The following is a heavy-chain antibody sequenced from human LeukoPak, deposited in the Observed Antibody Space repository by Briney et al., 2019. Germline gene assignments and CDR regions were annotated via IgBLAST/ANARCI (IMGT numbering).Heavy chain of an antibody. J-gene: IGHJ4*02. CDR2: IHDSGST. CDR1: GGSISSYS. D-gene: IGHD6-19*01. Sequence: SETLSLTCSVSGGSISSYSWSWIRQPPGKGLEWIGYIHDSGSTNYNASLTSRVTLSVDTSKNQFSLKLTSVTAADTAVYYCARGGWYEDYWGQGALVTVSS. V-gene: IGHV4-59*01. CDR3: ARGGWYEDY.